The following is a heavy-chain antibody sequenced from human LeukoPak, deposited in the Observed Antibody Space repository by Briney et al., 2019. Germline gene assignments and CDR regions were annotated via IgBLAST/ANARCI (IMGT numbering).Heavy chain of an antibody. D-gene: IGHD5-24*01. CDR1: GYTFTGYY. CDR3: ARDWGWLQYYFDY. Sequence: VASVKVSFKASGYTFTGYYMHWVRQAPGQGLEWMGWINPNSGGTNYAQKFQGRVTMTRDTSISTAYMELSRLRSDDTAVYYCARDWGWLQYYFDYWGQGTLVTVSS. V-gene: IGHV1-2*02. J-gene: IGHJ4*02. CDR2: INPNSGGT.